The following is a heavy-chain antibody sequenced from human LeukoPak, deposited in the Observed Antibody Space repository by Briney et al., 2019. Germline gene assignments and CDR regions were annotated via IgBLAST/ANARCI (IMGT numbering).Heavy chain of an antibody. D-gene: IGHD2-15*01. J-gene: IGHJ3*02. V-gene: IGHV3-30*04. CDR1: GFTFSSYE. CDR3: ARGEVLIVVVVAADDAFDI. Sequence: PGGSLRLSCAASGFTFSSYEMNWVRQAPGKGLEWVAVISYDGSNKYYADSVKGRFTISRDNSKNTLYLQMNSLRAEDTAVYYCARGEVLIVVVVAADDAFDIWGQGTMVTVSS. CDR2: ISYDGSNK.